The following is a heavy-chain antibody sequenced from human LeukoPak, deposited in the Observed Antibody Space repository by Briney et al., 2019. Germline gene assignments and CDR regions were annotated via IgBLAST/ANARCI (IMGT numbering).Heavy chain of an antibody. CDR2: IYYSGST. V-gene: IGHV4-61*01. CDR1: GGSVSSGSYY. Sequence: SETLSLTCTVSGGSVSSGSYYWSWIRQPPGKGLEWIGYIYYSGSTNYNPSLKSRVTISVDTSKNQFSLKLSSVTAADTAVYHCATNSSPDWSGYYLGYFDYWGQGTLVTVSS. D-gene: IGHD3-3*01. J-gene: IGHJ4*02. CDR3: ATNSSPDWSGYYLGYFDY.